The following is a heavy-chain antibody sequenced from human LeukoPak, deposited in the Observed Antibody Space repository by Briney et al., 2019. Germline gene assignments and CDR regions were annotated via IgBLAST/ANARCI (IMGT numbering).Heavy chain of an antibody. CDR2: ISWNSGST. Sequence: PGGSLRLSCAASGFTFSSYAMHWVRQAPGKGLEWVSGISWNSGSTGYADSVKGRFTISRDNAKNSLYLQMNSLRAEDTALYYCAKDASYYDSSGLIDYWGQGTLVTVSS. V-gene: IGHV3-9*01. CDR3: AKDASYYDSSGLIDY. J-gene: IGHJ4*02. D-gene: IGHD3-22*01. CDR1: GFTFSSYA.